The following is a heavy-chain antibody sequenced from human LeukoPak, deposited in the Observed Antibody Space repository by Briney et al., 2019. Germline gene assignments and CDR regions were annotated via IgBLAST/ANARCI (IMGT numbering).Heavy chain of an antibody. CDR2: ISSSSSYI. D-gene: IGHD4-17*01. CDR1: GFTFSSYS. V-gene: IGHV3-21*01. J-gene: IGHJ4*02. Sequence: GGSLRLSCAASGFTFSSYSMNWVRQAPGKGLEWVSSISSSSSYIYYADSMKGRFTISRDNAKNSLYLQMNSLRAEDTAVYYCASAPRGMTTYYFDYWGQGTLVTVSS. CDR3: ASAPRGMTTYYFDY.